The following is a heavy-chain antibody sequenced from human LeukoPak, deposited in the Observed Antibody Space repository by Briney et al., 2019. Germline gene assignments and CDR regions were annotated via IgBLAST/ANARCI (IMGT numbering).Heavy chain of an antibody. J-gene: IGHJ4*02. CDR3: ARDFSGSSRVDY. D-gene: IGHD3-10*01. V-gene: IGHV3-30-3*01. CDR1: GFTFSSYA. Sequence: GGSLRLSCAASGFTFSSYAMHWVRQAPGKGLEWVAVMSYDGYNKYYADSVRGRFTISRDNSKNTPFLQMNSLRAEDTAVYYCARDFSGSSRVDYWGQGTLVTVSS. CDR2: MSYDGYNK.